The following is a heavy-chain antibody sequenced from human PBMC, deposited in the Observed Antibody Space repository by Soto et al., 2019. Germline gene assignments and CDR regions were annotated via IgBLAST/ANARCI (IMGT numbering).Heavy chain of an antibody. J-gene: IGHJ3*02. Sequence: ESGPTLVNPTQTLTLTCTFSGFSLSTSGMCVSWIRQPPGKALEWLALIDWDDDKYYSTSLKTRLTISKDTSKNQVVLTMTNMDPVDTATYYCARISYYYDSSGLGAFDIWGQGTMVTVSS. V-gene: IGHV2-70*01. CDR2: IDWDDDK. D-gene: IGHD3-22*01. CDR1: GFSLSTSGMC. CDR3: ARISYYYDSSGLGAFDI.